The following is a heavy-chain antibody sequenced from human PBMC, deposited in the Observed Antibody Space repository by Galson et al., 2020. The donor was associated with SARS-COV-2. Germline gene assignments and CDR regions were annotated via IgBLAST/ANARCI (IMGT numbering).Heavy chain of an antibody. D-gene: IGHD2-21*02. J-gene: IGHJ4*02. V-gene: IGHV4-34*01. Sequence: SQTPSLTCAVYGKSISDYYWSWIRQPPGEGLAWIGEINSRGSTNYKPSLKRRVTISVDTSKNHFSLKLSSVTAADTAVCCCAREETFFLVVTATRMCYFDYWGRGTLATVSS. CDR1: GKSISDYY. CDR3: AREETFFLVVTATRMCYFDY. CDR2: INSRGST.